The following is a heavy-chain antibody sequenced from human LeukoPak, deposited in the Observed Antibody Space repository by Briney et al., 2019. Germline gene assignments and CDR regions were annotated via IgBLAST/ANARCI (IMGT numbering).Heavy chain of an antibody. Sequence: SVKVSCKASGYTFTSYGISWVRQAPGQGLEWMGGIIPIFGTANYAQKFQGRVTITADESTSTAYMELSSLRSEDTAVYYCATESQYSRGPDAFDIWGQGTMVTVSS. CDR3: ATESQYSRGPDAFDI. V-gene: IGHV1-69*13. D-gene: IGHD6-6*01. CDR1: GYTFTSYG. CDR2: IIPIFGTA. J-gene: IGHJ3*02.